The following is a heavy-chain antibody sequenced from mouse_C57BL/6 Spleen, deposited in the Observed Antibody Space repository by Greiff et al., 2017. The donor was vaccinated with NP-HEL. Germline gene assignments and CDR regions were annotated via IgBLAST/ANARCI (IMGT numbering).Heavy chain of an antibody. J-gene: IGHJ3*01. CDR1: GYSITSGYD. CDR3: ARAYDYQFAY. D-gene: IGHD2-4*01. CDR2: ISYSGST. Sequence: VQLQESGPGMVKPSQSLSLTCTVTGYSITSGYDWHWIRHFPGNKLEWMGYISYSGSTNYNTSLKSRISITHDTSKNHFFLKLNSVTTEDTATYYCARAYDYQFAYWGQGTLVTVSA. V-gene: IGHV3-1*01.